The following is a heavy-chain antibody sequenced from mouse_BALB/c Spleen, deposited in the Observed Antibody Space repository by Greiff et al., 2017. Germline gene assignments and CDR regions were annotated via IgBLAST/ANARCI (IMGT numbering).Heavy chain of an antibody. CDR3: VRDGNYAMDY. CDR2: IWTGGGT. D-gene: IGHD1-1*02. J-gene: IGHJ4*01. V-gene: IGHV2-9-2*01. Sequence: QVHVKQSGPGLVAPSQSLSITCTVSGFSLTSYDISWIRQPPGKGLEWLGVIWTGGGTNYNSAFMSRLSISKDNSKSQVFLKMNSLQTDDTAIYYCVRDGNYAMDYWGQGTSVTVSS. CDR1: GFSLTSYD.